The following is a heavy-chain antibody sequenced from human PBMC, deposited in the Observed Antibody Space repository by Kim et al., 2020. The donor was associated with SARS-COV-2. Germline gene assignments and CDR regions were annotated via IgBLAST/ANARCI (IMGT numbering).Heavy chain of an antibody. CDR3: ASEVPRTGGFDI. Sequence: ASVKVSCKASGYTFTSCYIHWVRQAPGQGLEWMGVVNASGSTTTYAQKFQGRVTVTRDTSTSTVYMELSSLRSEDTAVYYCASEVPRTGGFDIWGQGTMVTVSS. CDR2: VNASGSTT. D-gene: IGHD1-1*01. V-gene: IGHV1-46*01. J-gene: IGHJ3*02. CDR1: GYTFTSCY.